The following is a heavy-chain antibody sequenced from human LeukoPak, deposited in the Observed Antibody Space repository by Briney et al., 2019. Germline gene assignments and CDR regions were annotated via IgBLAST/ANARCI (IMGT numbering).Heavy chain of an antibody. CDR3: AKDRRGWLRFYFDY. J-gene: IGHJ4*02. CDR2: ISWNSGSI. Sequence: GGSLRLSCAASGFTFDDYAMHWVRQAPGKGLEWVSGISWNSGSIGYADSVEGRFTISRDNAKNSLYLQMNSLRAEDTALYYCAKDRRGWLRFYFDYWGQGTLVTVSS. CDR1: GFTFDDYA. V-gene: IGHV3-9*01. D-gene: IGHD5-12*01.